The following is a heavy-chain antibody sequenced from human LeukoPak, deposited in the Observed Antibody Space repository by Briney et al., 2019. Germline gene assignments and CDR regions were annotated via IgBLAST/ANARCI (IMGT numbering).Heavy chain of an antibody. D-gene: IGHD1-26*01. CDR2: ISSSGSTI. CDR3: ARDSVVGSTPYYFDY. CDR1: GFTFSSYE. Sequence: GGSLRLSCAASGFTFSSYEMNWVRQAPGKGLEWVSHISSSGSTIYYADSVKGRFTISRDDSKNLLFLQMNSLRAEDTAVYYCARDSVVGSTPYYFDYWGQGTLVTVSS. V-gene: IGHV3-48*03. J-gene: IGHJ4*02.